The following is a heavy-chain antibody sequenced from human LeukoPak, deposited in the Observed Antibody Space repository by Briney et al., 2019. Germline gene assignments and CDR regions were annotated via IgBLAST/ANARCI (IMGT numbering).Heavy chain of an antibody. V-gene: IGHV5-51*01. J-gene: IGHJ4*02. CDR2: IYPGDSDT. Sequence: GESLKISCKGSGYSFTIYWTAWVRQMPGKGLEWMGIIYPGDSDTRYSPSFQGQVTISADKSIRTAYLQWSSLKASDTAMYYCARQGYSSSYFDYWGQGTLVTVSS. D-gene: IGHD6-6*01. CDR3: ARQGYSSSYFDY. CDR1: GYSFTIYW.